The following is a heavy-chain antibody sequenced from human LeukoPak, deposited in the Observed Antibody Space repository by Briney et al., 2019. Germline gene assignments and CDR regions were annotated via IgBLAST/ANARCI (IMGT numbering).Heavy chain of an antibody. J-gene: IGHJ4*02. CDR1: GGSFSGYY. Sequence: SETLSLTCAVYGGSFSGYYWSWIRQPPGKGLEWIGEINHSGSTNYNPSLKSRVTISVDTSKNQFSLKLSSVTAADTAVYYCARGRTTVTTLFDYWGQGTLVTVSS. CDR3: ARGRTTVTTLFDY. D-gene: IGHD4-11*01. V-gene: IGHV4-34*01. CDR2: INHSGST.